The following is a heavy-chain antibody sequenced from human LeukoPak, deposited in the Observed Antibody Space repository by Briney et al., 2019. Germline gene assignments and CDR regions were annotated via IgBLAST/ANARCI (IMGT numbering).Heavy chain of an antibody. J-gene: IGHJ4*02. CDR3: ARDLFSGSYCFHY. CDR1: GGSISSYY. D-gene: IGHD1-26*01. V-gene: IGHV4-4*08. Sequence: SEALSLTCTVSGGSISSYYWSWIRQPPGKGLEWIGYIYNSGSTNYNPSLKSRVTISVDTSKNQFSLKLSSVTAADTAVYYCARDLFSGSYCFHYWGQGTLVTVSS. CDR2: IYNSGST.